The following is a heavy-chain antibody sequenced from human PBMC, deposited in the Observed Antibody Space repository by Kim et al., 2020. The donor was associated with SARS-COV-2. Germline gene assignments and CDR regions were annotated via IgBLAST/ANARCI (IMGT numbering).Heavy chain of an antibody. CDR3: GSAGSVSDP. Sequence: GGSLRLSCAASGFPFSSNTMNWVRQAPGAGLEWVSQISGGGDKKDYATSVKGRFTISRDNSKNTLYLQMNSLRADDTGVYYCGSAGSVSDPWGQGTLVTVSS. CDR2: ISGGGDKK. D-gene: IGHD3-10*01. V-gene: IGHV3-23*01. CDR1: GFPFSSNT. J-gene: IGHJ5*02.